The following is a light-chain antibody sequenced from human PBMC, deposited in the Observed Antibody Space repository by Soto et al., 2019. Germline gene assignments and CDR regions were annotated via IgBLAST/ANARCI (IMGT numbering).Light chain of an antibody. CDR2: AAT. CDR1: QSITTY. Sequence: DIQMTQSPSSLSASVGDRVTITCRASQSITTYLNWYQQKPGKAPKLLIYAATRLHSGVPSGFSGSGSGTDFTLTISSLHSEDFATYYGQQTYSTPFTFGPGTKVDIK. V-gene: IGKV1-39*01. CDR3: QQTYSTPFT. J-gene: IGKJ3*01.